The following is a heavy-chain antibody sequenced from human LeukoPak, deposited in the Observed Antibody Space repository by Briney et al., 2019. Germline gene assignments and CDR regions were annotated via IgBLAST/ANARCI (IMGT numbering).Heavy chain of an antibody. CDR3: AKDAQRGFDYSNSLEH. J-gene: IGHJ4*02. D-gene: IGHD4-11*01. CDR1: GFTFSHFG. V-gene: IGHV3-33*06. CDR2: IWGDGTNQ. Sequence: GGSLRLSCEASGFTFSHFGMHWVRQAPGKGLEWVAVIWGDGTNQYYADSVKGRFTISRDNFKNMVSLQMNGLRAEDTAVYYFAKDAQRGFDYSNSLEHWGQGSLVTVSS.